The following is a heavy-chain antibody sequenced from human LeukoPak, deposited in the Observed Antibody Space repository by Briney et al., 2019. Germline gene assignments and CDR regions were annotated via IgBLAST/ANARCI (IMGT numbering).Heavy chain of an antibody. CDR1: GFSLSTSGVG. Sequence: ESGPTLVNPTQTLTLTCTFSGFSLSTSGVGVGWIRQPPGKALEWLALIYWNDDKRYSPSLKSRLTITKDTSKNQVVLTMTNVNPEDTATYYCARTAGGNSYFYYMDVWGKGTTVTVSS. CDR3: ARTAGGNSYFYYMDV. CDR2: IYWNDDK. J-gene: IGHJ6*03. D-gene: IGHD4-23*01. V-gene: IGHV2-5*01.